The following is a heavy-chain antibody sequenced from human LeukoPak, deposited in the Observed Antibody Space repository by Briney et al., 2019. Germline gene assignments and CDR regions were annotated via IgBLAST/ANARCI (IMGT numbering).Heavy chain of an antibody. CDR2: IKQDGSEK. CDR1: GFTFSSYW. Sequence: GGSLRLSCAASGFTFSSYWMSWVRQAPGKGLEWVANIKQDGSEKYFVDSVKGRFTISRDNAKNSLYLQMNSLRAEDTAVYYYARFSESNWFDPWGQGTLVTVSS. D-gene: IGHD6-19*01. V-gene: IGHV3-7*03. J-gene: IGHJ5*02. CDR3: ARFSESNWFDP.